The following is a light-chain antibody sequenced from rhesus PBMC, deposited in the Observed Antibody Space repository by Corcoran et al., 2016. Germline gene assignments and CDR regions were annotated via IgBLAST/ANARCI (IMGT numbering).Light chain of an antibody. CDR1: QGMSSW. J-gene: IGKJ3*01. CDR2: TAS. Sequence: DIQMTQSPSSLSASVGDTVTITCRASQGMSSWLAWYQQKPGKALKLLIYTASSLQSGVPSRFSGSGSGTDFTLTISSLQSDDFATYYCQQYSSRPFTFGPGTKLDIK. V-gene: IGKV1-22*01. CDR3: QQYSSRPFT.